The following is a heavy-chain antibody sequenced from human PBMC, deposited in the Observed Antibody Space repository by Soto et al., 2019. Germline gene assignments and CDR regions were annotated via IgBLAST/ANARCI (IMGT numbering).Heavy chain of an antibody. Sequence: PGGSLRLSCAASGFTFSSYGMHWFRQAPGKGLEWVAVISYDGSNKYYADSVKGRFTISRDNSKNTLYLQMNSLRAEDTAVYYCAKDRNYDFWSGSNWFDPWGQGT. V-gene: IGHV3-30*18. J-gene: IGHJ5*02. D-gene: IGHD3-3*01. CDR2: ISYDGSNK. CDR1: GFTFSSYG. CDR3: AKDRNYDFWSGSNWFDP.